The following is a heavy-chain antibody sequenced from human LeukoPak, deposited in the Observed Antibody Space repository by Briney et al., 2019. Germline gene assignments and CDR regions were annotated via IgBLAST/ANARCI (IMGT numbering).Heavy chain of an antibody. J-gene: IGHJ4*02. Sequence: SETLSLTCAVYGGSFSGYYWSWIRQPPGKGLEWIGEINHSGSTNYNPSLKSRVTISVDTSKNQFSLKLRSVTAADTAVYYCARRRTMVRGVPDIGWGQGTLVTVSS. CDR1: GGSFSGYY. CDR2: INHSGST. V-gene: IGHV4-34*01. D-gene: IGHD3-10*01. CDR3: ARRRTMVRGVPDIG.